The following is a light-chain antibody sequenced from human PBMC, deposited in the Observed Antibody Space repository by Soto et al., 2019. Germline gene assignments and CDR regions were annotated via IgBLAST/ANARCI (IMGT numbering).Light chain of an antibody. CDR2: DVS. V-gene: IGLV2-14*01. CDR3: SSYTSSSTQV. J-gene: IGLJ2*01. CDR1: SSDVGGYNY. Sequence: QSALTQPASVSGSPGQSITISCTGTSSDVGGYNYVSWYQQHPGKAPKLMIYDVSNRPSGVSNRFSGSKSGNTASLTISGLQAEDVADYYCSSYTSSSTQVFGGGTQLTVL.